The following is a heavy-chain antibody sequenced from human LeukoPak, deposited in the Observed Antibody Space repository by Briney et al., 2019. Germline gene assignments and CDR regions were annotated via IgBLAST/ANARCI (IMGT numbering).Heavy chain of an antibody. Sequence: GVLRLSCVASGFSLSDYWMSWVRQAPGKGLEWVVNIKKDGSEKYNVDSVKGRFTISGDNANKSLYLQMNSLRAEDTAVYYCARESKGRSKIDYWGQGTLVTVSS. D-gene: IGHD4-17*01. CDR2: IKKDGSEK. CDR3: ARESKGRSKIDY. CDR1: GFSLSDYW. V-gene: IGHV3-7*01. J-gene: IGHJ4*02.